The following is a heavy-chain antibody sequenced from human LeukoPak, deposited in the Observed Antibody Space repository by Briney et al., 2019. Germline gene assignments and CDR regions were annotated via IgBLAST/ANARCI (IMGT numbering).Heavy chain of an antibody. CDR2: IIPIFRTT. D-gene: IGHD1-26*01. Sequence: SVKVSRKASGGTFSNYAFSWVRQAPGQGLEWMGGIIPIFRTTNYAEQFQGRVTITTDESTNTAYLDLSSLRSEDTAVYYCAKDDGSATMGFDSWGQGTLVSVSS. V-gene: IGHV1-69*05. CDR1: GGTFSNYA. CDR3: AKDDGSATMGFDS. J-gene: IGHJ5*01.